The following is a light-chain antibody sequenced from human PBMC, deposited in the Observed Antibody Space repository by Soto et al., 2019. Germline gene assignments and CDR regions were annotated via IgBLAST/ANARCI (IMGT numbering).Light chain of an antibody. CDR2: AAS. CDR3: QQSYSSPPT. J-gene: IGKJ1*01. Sequence: DIQLTQSPSFLSASVGDRVTITCRASQGISSDLAWYQQNPGKAPKLLIYAASTLQNGVPSTFSGSGSGTEFTRTISSLQPEDFGTYYCQQSYSSPPTCGQGTKVDIK. V-gene: IGKV1-9*01. CDR1: QGISSD.